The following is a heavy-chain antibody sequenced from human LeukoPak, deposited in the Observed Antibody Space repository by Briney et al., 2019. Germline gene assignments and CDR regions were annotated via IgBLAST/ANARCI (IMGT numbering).Heavy chain of an antibody. V-gene: IGHV4-34*01. CDR2: INHSGST. D-gene: IGHD6-6*01. CDR1: GGSFSGYY. J-gene: IGHJ4*02. CDR3: ARGDGIAARRPKIFDY. Sequence: PSETLSLTCAVYGGSFSGYYWSWIRQPPGKGLEWIGEINHSGSTNYNPSLKSRVTISVDTSKNQFSLKLSSVTAADTAVYYCARGDGIAARRPKIFDYWGQGTLVTVSS.